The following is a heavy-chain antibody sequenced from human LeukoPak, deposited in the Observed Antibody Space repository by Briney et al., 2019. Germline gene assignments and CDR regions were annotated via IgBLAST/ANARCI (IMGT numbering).Heavy chain of an antibody. Sequence: SETLSLTCAVYGGSFSGYYWSWIRQPPGKGLEWIGEINHSGSTNYNPSLKSRVTISVDTSKNQSSLKLSSVTAADTAVYYCARALVPPYYYYYMDVWGKGTTVTVSS. CDR1: GGSFSGYY. CDR3: ARALVPPYYYYYMDV. CDR2: INHSGST. V-gene: IGHV4-34*01. J-gene: IGHJ6*03.